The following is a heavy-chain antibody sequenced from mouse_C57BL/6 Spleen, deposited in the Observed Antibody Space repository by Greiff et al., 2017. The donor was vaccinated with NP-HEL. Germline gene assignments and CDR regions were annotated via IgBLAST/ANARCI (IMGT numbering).Heavy chain of an antibody. CDR1: GFTFSDAW. CDR3: TRRDFLYYYGSSYAMDY. CDR2: IRNKANNHAT. V-gene: IGHV6-6*01. J-gene: IGHJ4*01. D-gene: IGHD1-1*01. Sequence: EVKLEESGGGLVQPGGSMKLSCAASGFTFSDAWMDWVRQSPEKGLEWVAEIRNKANNHATYYAESVKGRFTISRDDSKSSVYLQMNSLRAEDTGIYYCTRRDFLYYYGSSYAMDYWGQGTSVTVSS.